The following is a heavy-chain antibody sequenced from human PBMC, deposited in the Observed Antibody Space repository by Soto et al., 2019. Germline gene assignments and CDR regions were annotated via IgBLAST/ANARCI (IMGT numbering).Heavy chain of an antibody. J-gene: IGHJ4*02. CDR1: GFIFSNYG. CDR2: ISYDGSDV. D-gene: IGHD2-15*01. Sequence: QVQLVESGGGVVQPGRSLRLSCAGSGFIFSNYGMHWVRQAPGKGIEWVAFISYDGSDVLYADSVKGRFTISRDNSKSTFFLHMHRPRADETAVYFWPMMRVADSPLDHWAQGDLVTVAS. CDR3: PMMRVADSPLDH. V-gene: IGHV3-30*03.